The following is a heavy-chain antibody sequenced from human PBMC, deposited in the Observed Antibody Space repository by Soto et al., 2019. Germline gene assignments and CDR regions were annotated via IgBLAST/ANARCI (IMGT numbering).Heavy chain of an antibody. CDR1: GGTFSSYT. J-gene: IGHJ4*02. CDR2: IIPILGIA. D-gene: IGHD3-22*01. Sequence: QVQLVQSGAEVKKPGSSVKVSCKASGGTFSSYTISWVRQAPGQGLEWMGRIIPILGIANYAQKFQGRVTXTXXKATSTAYMELSSLRSEDTAVYYCASDRPQVLAHYWGQGTLVTVSS. CDR3: ASDRPQVLAHY. V-gene: IGHV1-69*02.